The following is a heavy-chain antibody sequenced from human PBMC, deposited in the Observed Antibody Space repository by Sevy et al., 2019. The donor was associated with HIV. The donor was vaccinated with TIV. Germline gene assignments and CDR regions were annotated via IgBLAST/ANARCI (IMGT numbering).Heavy chain of an antibody. D-gene: IGHD6-19*01. V-gene: IGHV3-30*14. CDR2: ISYVGVIK. CDR1: GFTFSSHA. Sequence: GGSLRLSCAASGFTFSSHAMHWVRQAPGKGLEWVALISYVGVIKYYAKSVKGRFTISRENSKNILYLQMNSLRADDTAVYYCAREAGYSTGWSPGNYWGQGTLVTVSS. CDR3: AREAGYSTGWSPGNY. J-gene: IGHJ4*02.